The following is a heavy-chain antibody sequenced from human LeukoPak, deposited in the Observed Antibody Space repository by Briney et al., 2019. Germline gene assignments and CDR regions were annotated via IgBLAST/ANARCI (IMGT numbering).Heavy chain of an antibody. Sequence: PGGSLRLSCRAFGFTFGDHAMSWVRQAPGKGLEWVGFIRSKAYRGTTEYAASVKGGFTILRDDSKSIAYLQMNSLEIEDTGFYYCTRGPIQLWIHNAMDVWGQGTTVTVSS. J-gene: IGHJ6*02. CDR2: IRSKAYRGTT. CDR3: TRGPIQLWIHNAMDV. CDR1: GFTFGDHA. D-gene: IGHD5-18*01. V-gene: IGHV3-49*04.